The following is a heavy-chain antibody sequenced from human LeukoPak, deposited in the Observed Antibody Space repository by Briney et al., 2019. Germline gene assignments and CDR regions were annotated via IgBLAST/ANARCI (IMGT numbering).Heavy chain of an antibody. V-gene: IGHV3-23*01. CDR1: GFTFSSYA. CDR3: ANYGGTYWYYFDY. Sequence: GGSLRLSCAASGFTFSSYAMSWVRQAPGKGLEWVSAISGSGGSTYYADSVKGRFTISRDNSKDTLYLQMNSLRAEDTAVYYCANYGGTYWYYFDYWGQGTLVIVSS. J-gene: IGHJ4*02. D-gene: IGHD1-26*01. CDR2: ISGSGGST.